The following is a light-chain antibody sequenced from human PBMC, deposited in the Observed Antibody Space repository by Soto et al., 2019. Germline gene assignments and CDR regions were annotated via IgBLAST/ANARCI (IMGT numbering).Light chain of an antibody. Sequence: QSALAQPPSASGSPGQSVTISCTGTSSDVGAYNYVAWYQQHPGKSPKLIIYDVSHRPSGVPDRFSGSKSGNTASLTVSGPQAEDEDGYYCNSFAGSAHVVFGGVTKLTVL. CDR3: NSFAGSAHVV. CDR1: SSDVGAYNY. V-gene: IGLV2-8*01. J-gene: IGLJ2*01. CDR2: DVS.